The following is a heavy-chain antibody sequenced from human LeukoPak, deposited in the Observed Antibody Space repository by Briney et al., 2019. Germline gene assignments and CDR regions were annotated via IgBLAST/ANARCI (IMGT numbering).Heavy chain of an antibody. CDR1: GVSISSGGYY. Sequence: TLSLTCTVSGVSISSGGYYWSWNRQHPGQDLEWIGNIYYSGSIYYNPSLKSRVTISVDTSKTQFSLKLSSVTAADTAVYYCARGAGGYYDSSGYYSYFDYWGQGTLVTVSS. CDR3: ARGAGGYYDSSGYYSYFDY. CDR2: IYYSGSI. D-gene: IGHD3-22*01. J-gene: IGHJ4*02. V-gene: IGHV4-31*03.